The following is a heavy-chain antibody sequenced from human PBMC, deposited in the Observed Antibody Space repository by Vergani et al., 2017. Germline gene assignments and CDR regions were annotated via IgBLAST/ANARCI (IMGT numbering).Heavy chain of an antibody. J-gene: IGHJ6*02. D-gene: IGHD3-3*01. Sequence: QVQLVESGGGVVQPGRSLRLSCAASGFTFSSYGMHWVRQAPGKGLEWVAVISYDGSNKYYADSVKGRFTIPRDNSKNTLYLQMKSLRAEDTAVYYCAKDPSNDFWSSYKYYYYYGMDVWSQGTTVTVSS. CDR3: AKDPSNDFWSSYKYYYYYGMDV. CDR1: GFTFSSYG. V-gene: IGHV3-30*18. CDR2: ISYDGSNK.